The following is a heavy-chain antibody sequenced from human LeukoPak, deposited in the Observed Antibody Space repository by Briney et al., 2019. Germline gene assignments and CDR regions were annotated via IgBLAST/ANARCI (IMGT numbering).Heavy chain of an antibody. D-gene: IGHD6-19*01. V-gene: IGHV3-30*03. CDR3: ARSRQPGYNSGWYVFDY. J-gene: IGHJ4*02. Sequence: PGGSLRLSCAVSGFTFNTYVMSWVRQAPGKGLEWVAVISYDGSNKYYADSVKGRFTVSRDKSKNTLYLQMNSLRAEDTAVYYCARSRQPGYNSGWYVFDYWGQGTLVTVSS. CDR2: ISYDGSNK. CDR1: GFTFNTYV.